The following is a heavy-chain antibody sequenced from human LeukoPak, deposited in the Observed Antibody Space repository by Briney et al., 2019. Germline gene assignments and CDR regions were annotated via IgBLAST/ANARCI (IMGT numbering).Heavy chain of an antibody. Sequence: GGTLRLSCAASGFTFSSYGMSWVRQAPGKGLEWVSVISGSGGSTYYADSVKGRFTISRDNAKNSLYLQMNSLRAEDTAVYYCASTEYSPWYSFDYWGQGTLVTVSS. CDR3: ASTEYSPWYSFDY. CDR2: ISGSGGST. J-gene: IGHJ4*02. CDR1: GFTFSSYG. D-gene: IGHD6-6*01. V-gene: IGHV3-23*01.